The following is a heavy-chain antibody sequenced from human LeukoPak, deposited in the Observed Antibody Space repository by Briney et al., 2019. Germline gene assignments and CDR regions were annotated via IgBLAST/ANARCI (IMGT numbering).Heavy chain of an antibody. Sequence: GGSLRLSCAAPGFTFSSYAMSWVRQAPGKGLEWVSAISGSGGSTYYADSVKGRFTISRDNSKNTLYLQMNSLRAEDTAVYYCAKDADYGGNAELDYWGQGTLVTVSS. J-gene: IGHJ4*02. V-gene: IGHV3-23*01. D-gene: IGHD4-23*01. CDR2: ISGSGGST. CDR1: GFTFSSYA. CDR3: AKDADYGGNAELDY.